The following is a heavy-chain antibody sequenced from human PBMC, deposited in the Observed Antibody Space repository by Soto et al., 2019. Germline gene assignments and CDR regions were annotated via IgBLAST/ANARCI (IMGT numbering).Heavy chain of an antibody. J-gene: IGHJ5*02. CDR1: GFTFSSYA. CDR2: ISSHGGST. CDR3: VKDRGGHNPPRWFDP. V-gene: IGHV3-64D*06. Sequence: GGSLSLSCSASGFTFSSYAMHWVRQAPGKGLEYVSAISSHGGSTYYADSVKGRFTISRDNSKNTLYLQMSSLRAEDTAVYSCVKDRGGHNPPRWFDPWGQGTLVTVS. D-gene: IGHD1-1*01.